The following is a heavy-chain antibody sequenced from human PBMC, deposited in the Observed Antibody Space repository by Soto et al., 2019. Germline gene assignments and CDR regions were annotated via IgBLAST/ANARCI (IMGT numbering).Heavy chain of an antibody. CDR3: ARAPVWSGYWYYYYGMDV. V-gene: IGHV4-59*01. CDR2: IYYSGST. J-gene: IGHJ6*02. D-gene: IGHD3-3*01. Sequence: SETLSLTCTVSGGSISSYYWSWIRQPPGKGLEGIGYIYYSGSTNYNPSLKSRVTISVDTSKNQFSLKLSSVTAADTAVYYCARAPVWSGYWYYYYGMDVWGQGTTVTVS. CDR1: GGSISSYY.